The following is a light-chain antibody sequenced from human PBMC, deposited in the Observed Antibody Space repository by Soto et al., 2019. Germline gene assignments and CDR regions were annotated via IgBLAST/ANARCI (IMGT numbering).Light chain of an antibody. CDR2: VESSGSY. CDR3: ETWDSNIRV. Sequence: QTVVTQSSSASASLGSSVKLTCTLSSGHINYIIAWHQQQPGKAPRYLMKVESSGSYNKGSGVPDRFSGSSSGADRYLTISDLQSEDEADYYCETWDSNIRVFGGGTKLTVL. CDR1: SGHINYI. V-gene: IGLV4-60*03. J-gene: IGLJ3*02.